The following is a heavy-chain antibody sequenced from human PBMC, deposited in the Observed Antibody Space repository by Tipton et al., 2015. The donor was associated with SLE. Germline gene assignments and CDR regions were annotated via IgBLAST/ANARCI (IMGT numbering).Heavy chain of an antibody. CDR3: TRVGDGYLVRFDY. CDR1: GFTFDDYA. V-gene: IGHV3-9*03. CDR2: ISWNSGSI. D-gene: IGHD5-24*01. Sequence: RSLRLSYAASGFTFDDYAMHWVRQAPGKGLEWVSGISWNSGSIGYADSVKGRFTISRDNAKNSLYLQMNSLRAEDMALYYCTRVGDGYLVRFDYWGQGTLVTVSS. J-gene: IGHJ4*02.